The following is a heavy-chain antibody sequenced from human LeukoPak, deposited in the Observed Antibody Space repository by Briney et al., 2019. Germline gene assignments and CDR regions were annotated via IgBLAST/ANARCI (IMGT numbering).Heavy chain of an antibody. CDR1: GFTFSVYW. Sequence: GGSLRLSCAASGFTFSVYWMSWVRQAPGKGLEWVANIKEDGSEKYYVDSVKGRFTISRDNAKNSLYLQMNSLRAEDTAVYYCARVRPGYFDCWGQGTLVTVSS. CDR3: ARVRPGYFDC. V-gene: IGHV3-7*01. CDR2: IKEDGSEK. D-gene: IGHD3-10*01. J-gene: IGHJ4*02.